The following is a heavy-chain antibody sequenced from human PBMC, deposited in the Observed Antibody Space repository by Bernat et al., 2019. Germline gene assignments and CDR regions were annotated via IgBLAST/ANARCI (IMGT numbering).Heavy chain of an antibody. CDR3: VHRTTTTQTSSYYFDY. J-gene: IGHJ4*02. CDR2: IYWDNDK. CDR1: GFSLSTSGVG. V-gene: IGHV2-5*02. Sequence: QITLKESGPTLVKPTQTLTLTCSFSGFSLSTSGVGVGWIRQPPGQALEWLALIYWDNDKRYSPSLNSRLTITKDTSKNQVVLTMTNLDPVDTATYYCVHRTTTTQTSSYYFDYWGQGTLVTVSS. D-gene: IGHD4-17*01.